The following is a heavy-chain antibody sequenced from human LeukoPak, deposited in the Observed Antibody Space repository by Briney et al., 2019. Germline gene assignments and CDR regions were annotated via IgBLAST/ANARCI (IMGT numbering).Heavy chain of an antibody. CDR3: ARAYSSSWYHWFDP. J-gene: IGHJ5*02. D-gene: IGHD6-13*01. V-gene: IGHV1-69*13. Sequence: ASVKVSCKAFGGTFSSYTINWVRQAPGQGLEWMGGIIPVFGTANYVQKFQGRVTITADESTSTAYMELSSLRSEDTAVYYCARAYSSSWYHWFDPWGQGTLVTVSS. CDR2: IIPVFGTA. CDR1: GGTFSSYT.